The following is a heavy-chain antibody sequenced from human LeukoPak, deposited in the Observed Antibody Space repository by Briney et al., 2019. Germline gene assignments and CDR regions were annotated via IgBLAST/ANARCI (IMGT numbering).Heavy chain of an antibody. CDR3: ASSGDTAMVLDAFDI. CDR2: IYYSGST. J-gene: IGHJ3*02. D-gene: IGHD5-18*01. Sequence: SETLSLTCTVSGGSISSYYWSWIRQPPGKGLEWIGYIYYSGSTNYNPSLKSRVTISVDTSKNQFSLKLSSVTAADTAVYYCASSGDTAMVLDAFDIWGQGTMVTVSS. V-gene: IGHV4-59*01. CDR1: GGSISSYY.